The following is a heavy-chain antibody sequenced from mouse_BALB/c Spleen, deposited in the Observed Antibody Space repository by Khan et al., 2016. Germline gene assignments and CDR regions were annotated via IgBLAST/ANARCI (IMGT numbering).Heavy chain of an antibody. Sequence: EVQLQESGAELVKPGASVKLSCTASGFNIKDTYMHWVKQRPEQGLEWIGRIDPANGNTKYDPKFQGKATITADTSSNTAYLQLSSLTSEDTAVYYCANVRLRGYWGQGTTLTVSS. J-gene: IGHJ2*01. CDR3: ANVRLRGY. V-gene: IGHV14-3*02. D-gene: IGHD1-1*01. CDR2: IDPANGNT. CDR1: GFNIKDTY.